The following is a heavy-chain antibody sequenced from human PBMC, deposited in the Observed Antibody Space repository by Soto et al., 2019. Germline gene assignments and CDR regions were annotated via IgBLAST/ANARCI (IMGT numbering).Heavy chain of an antibody. CDR1: GFTFSSYA. V-gene: IGHV3-23*01. CDR2: ISGSGDFT. Sequence: PGGSLRLSCAASGFTFSSYAMSWVRQAPGKGLEWVSVISGSGDFTFYADSVKGRFTISRDNSKNTLYLQMNSLRAEDTAIYYCTKGAWLDYWGQGTLVTVSS. D-gene: IGHD6-19*01. CDR3: TKGAWLDY. J-gene: IGHJ4*02.